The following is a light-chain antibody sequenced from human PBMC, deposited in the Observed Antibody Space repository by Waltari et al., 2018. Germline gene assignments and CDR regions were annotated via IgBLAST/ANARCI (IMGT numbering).Light chain of an antibody. Sequence: EIVMTQSPLSLPVTPGEPASISCRSSQSLLHSNGYNYLDWYLQKPGQSPQLLIYLGSNRASGAPDRFSGSGSGTDFTLKISRVEAEDVGVYYCMQALQTPPTFGQGTKLEIK. J-gene: IGKJ2*01. CDR3: MQALQTPPT. CDR2: LGS. CDR1: QSLLHSNGYNY. V-gene: IGKV2-28*01.